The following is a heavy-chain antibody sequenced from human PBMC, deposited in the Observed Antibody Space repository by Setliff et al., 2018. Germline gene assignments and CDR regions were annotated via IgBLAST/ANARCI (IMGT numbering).Heavy chain of an antibody. J-gene: IGHJ4*02. CDR3: AKDVVGYSSTWPKRDYFDS. CDR1: GFTFNTYA. Sequence: LRLSCAASGFTFNTYAMSWVRQPPGKGLEWVSSISDTAIGIYYTGSVRGRFTISRDNSKKILLLQMNSLRVEDTAIYYCAKDVVGYSSTWPKRDYFDSWGQGTLVTVSS. D-gene: IGHD6-13*01. CDR2: ISDTAIGI. V-gene: IGHV3-23*01.